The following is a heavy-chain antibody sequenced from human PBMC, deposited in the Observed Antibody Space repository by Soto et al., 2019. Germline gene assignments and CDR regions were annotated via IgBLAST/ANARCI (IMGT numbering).Heavy chain of an antibody. CDR3: ARDGTLYDSSAYYYVY. CDR2: IIPVFGKA. J-gene: IGHJ4*02. Sequence: RASVKVSCKASGGTFSRHAISWVRQAPGQGLEWMGGIIPVFGKAKYAEKFQGRLTITADESTSTGYMELRSLTSEDTAVYYCARDGTLYDSSAYYYVYWGQGTLVTVSS. CDR1: GGTFSRHA. V-gene: IGHV1-69*13. D-gene: IGHD3-22*01.